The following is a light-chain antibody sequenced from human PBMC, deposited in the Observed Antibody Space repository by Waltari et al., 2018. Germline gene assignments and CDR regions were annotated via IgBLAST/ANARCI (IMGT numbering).Light chain of an antibody. CDR1: QPIVRY. Sequence: DIQMTQYPSSLSASVGDRVTITCRASQPIVRYLNWYQQKPGKAPKLLIYAASTLQRGVPSRFSGSGSGTDFTLAINSVQPDDFATYFCQQTSSAPFTFGRGTRLDFK. CDR3: QQTSSAPFT. V-gene: IGKV1-39*01. CDR2: AAS. J-gene: IGKJ5*01.